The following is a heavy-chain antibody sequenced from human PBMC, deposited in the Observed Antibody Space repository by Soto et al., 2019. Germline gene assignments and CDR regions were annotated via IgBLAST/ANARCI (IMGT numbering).Heavy chain of an antibody. J-gene: IGHJ3*02. Sequence: ASVKVSCKASGYTFSSYNVNWVRQATGQGLEWMGWMNPNSGNAGYAQKFQGRVTLTRNTSIGTAYMELSSLRSDDTAVFYWARAASGYGFEAFAIWGEGTMVTV. V-gene: IGHV1-8*01. CDR3: ARAASGYGFEAFAI. CDR2: MNPNSGNA. CDR1: GYTFSSYN. D-gene: IGHD5-12*01.